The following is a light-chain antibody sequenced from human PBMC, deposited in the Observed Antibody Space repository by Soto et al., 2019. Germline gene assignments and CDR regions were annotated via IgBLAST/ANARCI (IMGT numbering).Light chain of an antibody. CDR1: SSDVGGYNY. CDR3: SSYISSSTYV. V-gene: IGLV2-14*01. CDR2: DVS. Sequence: QSALTQPASVSGSPGQSITISCTGTSSDVGGYNYVSWYQQHPGKAPKLMIYDVSNRSSGVSNRFSGSKSGNTASLTISGLQAEDEADYYCSSYISSSTYVFGTGTKLTVL. J-gene: IGLJ1*01.